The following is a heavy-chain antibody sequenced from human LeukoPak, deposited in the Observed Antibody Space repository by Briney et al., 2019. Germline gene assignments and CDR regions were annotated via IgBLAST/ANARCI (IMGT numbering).Heavy chain of an antibody. V-gene: IGHV3-48*03. CDR2: ISGAGSTI. CDR3: ARDGTYTDYDPDFDI. Sequence: GGSLRLSCAASGFTFISYEMNWVRQAPGKGLEWVSYISGAGSTINFADSVKGRFTISRDNAKNSLYLQMNSLRAEDTAVFYCARDGTYTDYDPDFDIWGQGTLVTVSS. D-gene: IGHD5-12*01. J-gene: IGHJ4*02. CDR1: GFTFISYE.